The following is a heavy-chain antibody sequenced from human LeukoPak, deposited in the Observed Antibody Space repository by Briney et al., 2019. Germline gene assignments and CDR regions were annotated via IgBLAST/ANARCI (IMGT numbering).Heavy chain of an antibody. CDR1: GGSISSYY. Sequence: SETLSLTCTVSGGSISSYYWSWIRQPPGKGPEWIGYIYYSGSTNYNPSLKSRVTISVDTSKNQFSLKLSSVTAADTAVYYCAADTGYSSSWGQGTLVTVSS. J-gene: IGHJ4*02. D-gene: IGHD6-13*01. V-gene: IGHV4-59*01. CDR3: AADTGYSSS. CDR2: IYYSGST.